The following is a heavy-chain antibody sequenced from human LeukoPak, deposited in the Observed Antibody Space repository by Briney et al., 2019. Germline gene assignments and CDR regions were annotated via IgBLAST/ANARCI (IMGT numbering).Heavy chain of an antibody. CDR3: ARDLRQYVVVVTD. D-gene: IGHD2-21*02. CDR2: IYYSGST. V-gene: IGHV4-59*12. J-gene: IGHJ4*02. CDR1: GGSISSYY. Sequence: SETLSLTCTVSGGSISSYYWSWIRQPPGKGLEWIGYIYYSGSTNYNPSLKSRVTISVDTSKNQFSLKLSSVTAADTAVYYCARDLRQYVVVVTDWGQGTLVTVSS.